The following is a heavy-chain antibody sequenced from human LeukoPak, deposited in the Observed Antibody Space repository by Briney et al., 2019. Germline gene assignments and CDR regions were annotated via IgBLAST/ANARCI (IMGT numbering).Heavy chain of an antibody. CDR3: AAGSDNSLFDY. V-gene: IGHV4-31*03. J-gene: IGHJ4*02. CDR1: GGSISSGGYY. D-gene: IGHD3-10*01. Sequence: SQTLSLTCTVSGGSISSGGYYWSWIRQHPGKGKEWIGYIYYSGSTYYNPSLKSRVTISVDTSKNQFSLKLSSVTAADTAVYYCAAGSDNSLFDYWGQGTLVTVSS. CDR2: IYYSGST.